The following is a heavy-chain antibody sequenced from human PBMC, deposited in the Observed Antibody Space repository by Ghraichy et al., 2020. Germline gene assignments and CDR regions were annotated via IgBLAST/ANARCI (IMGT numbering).Heavy chain of an antibody. D-gene: IGHD5-12*01. J-gene: IGHJ4*02. CDR1: GYTFKSYS. CDR2: VTAYNGDT. Sequence: ASVKVSCKASGYTFKSYSISWVRQAPGQGLEWMGWVTAYNGDTNYAQKFQDRVTMTTETSTNPAYMELRSLRYDDSAIYYCVRDPYSGYDSRDYWGQGTLVTVSS. CDR3: VRDPYSGYDSRDY. V-gene: IGHV1-18*04.